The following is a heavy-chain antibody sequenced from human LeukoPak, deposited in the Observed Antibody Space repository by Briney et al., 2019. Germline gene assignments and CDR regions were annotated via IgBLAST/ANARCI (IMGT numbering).Heavy chain of an antibody. J-gene: IGHJ4*02. CDR3: AKGGAGYCSSTSCLYYFDY. CDR1: GFTFSSYW. D-gene: IGHD2-2*01. Sequence: PGGSLRLSCAASGFTFSSYWMHWVRQAPGKGLVWVSRVNSDGSSTYYADSVKGRFTISRDNSKNTLHLQMNSLRAEDTAVYYCAKGGAGYCSSTSCLYYFDYWGQGTLVTVSS. CDR2: VNSDGSST. V-gene: IGHV3-74*01.